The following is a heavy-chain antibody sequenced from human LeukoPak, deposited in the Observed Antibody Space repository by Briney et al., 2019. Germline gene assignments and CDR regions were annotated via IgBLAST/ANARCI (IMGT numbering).Heavy chain of an antibody. D-gene: IGHD6-6*01. CDR2: ISAYNGNT. Sequence: ASVKVSCKASGYTFTSYGISWVRQAPGQGLEWMGWISAYNGNTNYAQRLQSRVTMTTDTSTSTAYMELRSLRSDDTAVYYCARVPQRLYSSSWTIDYWGQGTLVTVSS. J-gene: IGHJ4*02. CDR1: GYTFTSYG. CDR3: ARVPQRLYSSSWTIDY. V-gene: IGHV1-18*01.